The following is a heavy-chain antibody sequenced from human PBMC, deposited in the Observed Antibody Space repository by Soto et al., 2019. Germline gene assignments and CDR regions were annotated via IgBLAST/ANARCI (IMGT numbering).Heavy chain of an antibody. CDR2: IHYNGSV. CDR1: GCSISYDHYH. Sequence: QVQLQESGPGLVRPSQTLSLTCTVSGCSISYDHYHWTWIRQPPGKGLEWIGYIHYNGSVFYNPSPPSRLSMSVDTSKNLFSLKLSSVTAADTAVYFCVREDDGGDRDYYGLDVWGQGTTVTVSS. V-gene: IGHV4-30-4*01. J-gene: IGHJ6*02. CDR3: VREDDGGDRDYYGLDV. D-gene: IGHD2-21*02.